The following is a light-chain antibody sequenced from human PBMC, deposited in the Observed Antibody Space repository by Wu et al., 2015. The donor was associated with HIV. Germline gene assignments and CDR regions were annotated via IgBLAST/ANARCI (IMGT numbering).Light chain of an antibody. CDR2: DAS. CDR1: HNVYSN. V-gene: IGKV3-15*01. CDR3: QQFYSRPFT. J-gene: IGKJ4*01. Sequence: DIVMTQSPATLSVSPGETVTVSCRASHNVYSNLAWYQHKPGQSPRLLIHDASTRAKGVSARFRGRGSGTDFALTIASLQSEDFASYYCQQFYSRPFTFGGG.